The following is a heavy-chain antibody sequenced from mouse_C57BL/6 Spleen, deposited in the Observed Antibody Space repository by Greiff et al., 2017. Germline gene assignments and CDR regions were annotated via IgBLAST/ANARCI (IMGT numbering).Heavy chain of an antibody. CDR1: GYAFSSSW. Sequence: VQLQQSGPELVKPGASVKISCKASGYAFSSSWMNWVKQRPGKGLEWIGRIYPGDGDTNYNGKFKGKATLTADKSTSTAYMQLSSLTSEDSAVYFCARSITTVEDWYFDVWGTGTTVTVSS. V-gene: IGHV1-82*01. D-gene: IGHD1-1*01. J-gene: IGHJ1*03. CDR2: IYPGDGDT. CDR3: ARSITTVEDWYFDV.